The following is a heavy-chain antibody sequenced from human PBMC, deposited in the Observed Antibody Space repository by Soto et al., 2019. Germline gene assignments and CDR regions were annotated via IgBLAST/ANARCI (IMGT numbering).Heavy chain of an antibody. Sequence: XESLRLSFVGSGFTFSTYCLSWVGQAPGKGLEWVGNIKEDGSDKNYVDSVKGRFTMSRDNAQNSLYLQMSSLRAEDTAVYYCEREIVGANALYDYWGQGTQVTVSS. D-gene: IGHD1-26*01. V-gene: IGHV3-7*03. CDR3: EREIVGANALYDY. CDR1: GFTFSTYC. CDR2: IKEDGSDK. J-gene: IGHJ4*02.